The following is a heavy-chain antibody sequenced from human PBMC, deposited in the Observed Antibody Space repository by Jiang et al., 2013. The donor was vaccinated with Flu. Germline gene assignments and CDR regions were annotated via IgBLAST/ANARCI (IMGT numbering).Heavy chain of an antibody. J-gene: IGHJ6*02. Sequence: RLSCAASGFTFSSYDMHWVRQATGKGLEWVSAIGTAGDPYYPGSVKGRFTISRENAKNSLYLQMNSLRAGDTAVYYCARGKREDGYDFGYYYYGMDVWGQGTTVTVSS. D-gene: IGHD5-24*01. CDR1: GFTFSSYD. CDR3: ARGKREDGYDFGYYYYGMDV. V-gene: IGHV3-13*05. CDR2: IGTAGDP.